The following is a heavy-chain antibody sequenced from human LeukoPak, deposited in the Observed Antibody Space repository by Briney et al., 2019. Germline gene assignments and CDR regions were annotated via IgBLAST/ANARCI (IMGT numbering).Heavy chain of an antibody. CDR2: ISTDGSSA. J-gene: IGHJ4*02. D-gene: IGHD3-10*01. CDR1: GFTFSTYW. Sequence: GGSLRLSCAASGFTFSTYWMHWVRQAPGKGLGWVSRISTDGSSATYADSVKGRFTISRDNAKNTLYLQMNSLRAEDTAVYYCARVMYYYASGSLVVYYFDSWGQGTLVTVSS. V-gene: IGHV3-74*01. CDR3: ARVMYYYASGSLVVYYFDS.